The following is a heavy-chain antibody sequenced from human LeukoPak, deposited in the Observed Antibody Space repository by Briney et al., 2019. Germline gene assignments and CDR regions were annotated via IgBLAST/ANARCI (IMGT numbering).Heavy chain of an antibody. Sequence: PSETLSPTCTVSGGSISNHYWSWIGHPPGKGLEWIVYIYYSGSTNYNPSLKSRVTISVDTSKNQFSLKLSSVTAADTAVYYCARQTSSGWYGGHFDYWGQGTLVTVSS. J-gene: IGHJ4*02. V-gene: IGHV4-59*08. CDR3: ARQTSSGWYGGHFDY. D-gene: IGHD6-19*01. CDR2: IYYSGST. CDR1: GGSISNHY.